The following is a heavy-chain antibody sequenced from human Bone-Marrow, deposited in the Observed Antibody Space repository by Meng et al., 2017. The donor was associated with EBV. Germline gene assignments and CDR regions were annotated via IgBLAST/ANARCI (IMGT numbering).Heavy chain of an antibody. J-gene: IGHJ4*02. Sequence: VEPVESGGGLVKPGGSLRLSCAASGFTFSSYSMNWVRQAPGKGLEWVSSISSSSSYIYYADSVKGRFTISRDNSKSTLYLQMNSLRPEDTAVYYCARQLEVSSVTSLDYWGLGTLVTVSS. CDR3: ARQLEVSSVTSLDY. D-gene: IGHD4-17*01. V-gene: IGHV3-21*01. CDR1: GFTFSSYS. CDR2: ISSSSSYI.